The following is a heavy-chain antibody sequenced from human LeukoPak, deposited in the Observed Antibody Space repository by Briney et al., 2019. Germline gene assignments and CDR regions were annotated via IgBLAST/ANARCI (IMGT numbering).Heavy chain of an antibody. CDR3: ARGLDIVVVVAATPENWFDP. Sequence: PSETLSLTCAVYGGSFSGYYWSWIRQPPGKGLECIGEINHSGSPNYNPSLKSRVAISVDTYKNQFSLKLSSVTAADTAVYYCARGLDIVVVVAATPENWFDPWGQGTLVTVSS. J-gene: IGHJ5*02. D-gene: IGHD2-15*01. V-gene: IGHV4-34*01. CDR1: GGSFSGYY. CDR2: INHSGSP.